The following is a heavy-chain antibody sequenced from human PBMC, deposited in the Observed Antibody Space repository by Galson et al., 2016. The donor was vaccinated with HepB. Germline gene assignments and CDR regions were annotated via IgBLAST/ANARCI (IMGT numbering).Heavy chain of an antibody. CDR3: AKDEGFYNGMDF. CDR2: ISDSEST. J-gene: IGHJ6*02. Sequence: SETLSLTCTVSGGSVSSASHYWSWVRQPTGTGLEWIGYISDSESTNHNPSLKGRVTISLDRSKNQFSLRLNSVIAADTAVYYCAKDEGFYNGMDFWGQGTTVTVSS. V-gene: IGHV4-61*01. CDR1: GGSVSSASHY. D-gene: IGHD2-2*02.